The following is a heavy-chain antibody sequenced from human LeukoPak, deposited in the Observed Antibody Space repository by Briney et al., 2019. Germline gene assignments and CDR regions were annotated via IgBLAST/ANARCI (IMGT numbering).Heavy chain of an antibody. CDR3: ARQQTTVVVVAASDY. Sequence: SETLSLTCTVSGGSISSSSYYWGWIRQPPVKGLEWIGSIYYSGSTYYNPSLKGRVTISVDTSKNQFSLKLSSVTAADTAVYYCARQQTTVVVVAASDYWGQGTLVTVSS. D-gene: IGHD2-15*01. CDR1: GGSISSSSYY. J-gene: IGHJ4*02. V-gene: IGHV4-39*01. CDR2: IYYSGST.